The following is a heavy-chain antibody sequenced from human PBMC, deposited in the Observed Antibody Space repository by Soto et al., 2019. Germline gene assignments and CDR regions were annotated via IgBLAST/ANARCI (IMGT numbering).Heavy chain of an antibody. CDR1: GGSISSGYYY. V-gene: IGHV4-31*03. CDR3: ARGVLL. CDR2: ISNSGST. J-gene: IGHJ4*02. Sequence: QVQLQESGPGLVKPSQTLSLTCTVSGGSISSGYYYWSWIRQHPGKVLEWIGYISNSGSTYYNPSLQSRVTISVDTSKTQFSLKLSSMTAADTAVYYCARGVLLWGQGTLVTVSS. D-gene: IGHD3-10*01.